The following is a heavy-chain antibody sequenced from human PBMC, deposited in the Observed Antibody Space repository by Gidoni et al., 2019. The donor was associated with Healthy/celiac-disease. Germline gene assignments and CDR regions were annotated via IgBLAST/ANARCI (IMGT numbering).Heavy chain of an antibody. Sequence: QVQLQESGPGLVTPSETLSLTCTVSGGSLSSYSWSWIRQPPGKGLEWIGYIYYSGSTNYNPSLKSRVTISVDTSKNQFSLKLSSVTAADTAVYYCARGLGDFWSGSDGGKGMDVWGQGTTVTVSS. CDR1: GGSLSSYS. V-gene: IGHV4-59*01. J-gene: IGHJ6*02. CDR2: IYYSGST. CDR3: ARGLGDFWSGSDGGKGMDV. D-gene: IGHD3-3*01.